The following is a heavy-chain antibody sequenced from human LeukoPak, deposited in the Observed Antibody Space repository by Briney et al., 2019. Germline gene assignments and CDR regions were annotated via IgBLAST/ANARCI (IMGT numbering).Heavy chain of an antibody. Sequence: SETLSLTCAVSGGSISSGGYSWSWIRQPPGQGLEWIGYIYHSGSTYYNPSLKSRVTISVDTSKNQFSLKLSSVTAADTAVYYCARDNCGGDCYSDYYYYGMDVWGQGTTVTVSS. CDR2: IYHSGST. D-gene: IGHD2-21*02. CDR1: GGSISSGGYS. CDR3: ARDNCGGDCYSDYYYYGMDV. V-gene: IGHV4-30-2*01. J-gene: IGHJ6*02.